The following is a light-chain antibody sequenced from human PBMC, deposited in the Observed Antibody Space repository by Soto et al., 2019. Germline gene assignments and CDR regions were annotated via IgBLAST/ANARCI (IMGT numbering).Light chain of an antibody. CDR3: QQYDNWWT. CDR2: AAS. CDR1: QDVGSS. J-gene: IGKJ1*01. V-gene: IGKV3-15*01. Sequence: EIVMTQSPATLSVSPGEIALLSCRASQDVGSSLAWYQQQPGQAPRVLIYAASTRATGIPDRFSGSGSGTEFTLTISSLHSEDFGFYYCQQYDNWWTFGQGTKGDI.